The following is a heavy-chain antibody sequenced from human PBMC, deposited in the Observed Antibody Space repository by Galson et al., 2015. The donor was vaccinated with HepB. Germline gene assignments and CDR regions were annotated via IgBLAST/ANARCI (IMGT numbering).Heavy chain of an antibody. Sequence: SVKVSCKASGYTFTSYAMNWARQAPGQGLEWMGWINTNTGNPTYAQGFTGRFVFSLDTSVSTAYLQISSLKAEDTAVYYCASTLGYCSGGSCYGGPKYYFDYWGREPWSPSPQ. CDR3: ASTLGYCSGGSCYGGPKYYFDY. CDR2: INTNTGNP. CDR1: GYTFTSYA. D-gene: IGHD2-15*01. V-gene: IGHV7-4-1*02. J-gene: IGHJ4*02.